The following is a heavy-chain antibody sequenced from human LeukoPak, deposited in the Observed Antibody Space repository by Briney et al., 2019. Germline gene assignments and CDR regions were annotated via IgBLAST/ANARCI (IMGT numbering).Heavy chain of an antibody. Sequence: GGSLRLSCAASGITFSSYAMHWVRQAPGKGLEWVSSIRSSSSYTYYADSVKGRFTISRDNAKNSLYLQMNSLTAEDTAVYYCARAKDDFCDYWGQGTLVTVSA. D-gene: IGHD3/OR15-3a*01. CDR1: GITFSSYA. CDR2: IRSSSSYT. J-gene: IGHJ4*02. V-gene: IGHV3-21*01. CDR3: ARAKDDFCDY.